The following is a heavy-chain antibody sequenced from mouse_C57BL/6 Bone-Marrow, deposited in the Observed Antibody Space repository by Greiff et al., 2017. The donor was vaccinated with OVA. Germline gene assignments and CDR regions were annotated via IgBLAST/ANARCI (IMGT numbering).Heavy chain of an antibody. V-gene: IGHV5-6*02. Sequence: EVMLVESGGDLVKPGGSLKLSCAASGFTFSSYGMSWVRQTPDKRLAWVATISSGGSYTYYPDSVKGRFTISRDNAKNTLYLQMSSLKSEDTAMYYCARRVYYYGGGYFDVWGTGTTVTVSS. CDR2: ISSGGSYT. CDR1: GFTFSSYG. J-gene: IGHJ1*03. CDR3: ARRVYYYGGGYFDV. D-gene: IGHD1-1*01.